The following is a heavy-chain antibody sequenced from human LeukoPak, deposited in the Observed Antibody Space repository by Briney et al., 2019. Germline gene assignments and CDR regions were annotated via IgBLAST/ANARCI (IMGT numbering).Heavy chain of an antibody. V-gene: IGHV4-31*03. J-gene: IGHJ4*02. CDR2: IYYSGST. CDR1: GGSISSGGYY. Sequence: SQTLSLTCTVSGGSISSGGYYWRWIRQHPGKGLEWIGYIYYSGSTYYNPSLKSRVTISVDTSKNQFSLKLSSVTAADTAVYYCARAYSGYGASYFDYWGQGTLVTVSS. D-gene: IGHD5-12*01. CDR3: ARAYSGYGASYFDY.